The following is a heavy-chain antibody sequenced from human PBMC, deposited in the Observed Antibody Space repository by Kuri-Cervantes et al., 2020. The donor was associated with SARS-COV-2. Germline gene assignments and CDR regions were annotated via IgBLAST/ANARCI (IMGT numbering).Heavy chain of an antibody. Sequence: YYMHWVRQAPGQGLEWMGWINPNSGGTNYAQKFQGRVTMTRDTSISTAYMELSRLRSDDTAVYYCARDREQRVAREYYYYYYMDVWGKGTTVTVSS. CDR2: INPNSGGT. CDR1: YY. V-gene: IGHV1-2*02. CDR3: ARDREQRVAREYYYYYYMDV. D-gene: IGHD1/OR15-1a*01. J-gene: IGHJ6*03.